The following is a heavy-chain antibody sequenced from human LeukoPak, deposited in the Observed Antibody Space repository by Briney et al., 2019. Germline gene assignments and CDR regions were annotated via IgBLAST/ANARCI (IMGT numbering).Heavy chain of an antibody. CDR1: GFTFSSYS. V-gene: IGHV3-21*01. J-gene: IGHJ6*03. D-gene: IGHD6-6*01. Sequence: GGSLRLSCAASGFTFSSYSMNWVRQAPGKGLEWVSSISSSSSYIYYADSVKGRFTISRDNAKNSLYLQMNSLRAEDTAVYYCAREPYSSSSYYYYYYYMDVWGKGTTVTVSS. CDR3: AREPYSSSSYYYYYYYMDV. CDR2: ISSSSSYI.